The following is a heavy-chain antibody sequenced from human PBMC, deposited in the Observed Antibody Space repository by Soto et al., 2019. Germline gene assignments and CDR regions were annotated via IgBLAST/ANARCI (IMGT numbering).Heavy chain of an antibody. Sequence: SETLSLTCTVSGGSISSSSYYWGWIRQPPGKGLEWIGSIYYSGSTYYNPSLKSRVTISVDTSKNQFSLKLSSVTAADTAVYYCARLGGAHYYESSGYYFDYWGQGTLVTVSS. J-gene: IGHJ4*02. CDR1: GGSISSSSYY. D-gene: IGHD3-22*01. V-gene: IGHV4-39*01. CDR2: IYYSGST. CDR3: ARLGGAHYYESSGYYFDY.